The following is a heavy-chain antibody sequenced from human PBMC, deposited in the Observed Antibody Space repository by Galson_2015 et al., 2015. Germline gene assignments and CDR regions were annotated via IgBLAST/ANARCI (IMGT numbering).Heavy chain of an antibody. D-gene: IGHD3-3*01. V-gene: IGHV3-48*02. J-gene: IGHJ6*04. CDR3: ARDGPWVLRFLDV. CDR1: GFTFRDYS. Sequence: SLRLSCAASGFTFRDYSMNWVRQAPGKGLEWISYISNGGSTIYYADSVKGRFTISRDNAKNSLYLQMNSLRDEDTAVYYCARDGPWVLRFLDVWGKGTTVTVSS. CDR2: ISNGGSTI.